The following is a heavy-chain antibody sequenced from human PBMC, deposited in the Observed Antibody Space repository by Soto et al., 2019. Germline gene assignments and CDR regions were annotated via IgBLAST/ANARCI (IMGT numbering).Heavy chain of an antibody. V-gene: IGHV2-70*01. Sequence: GSGLYAGEPTQTLTLTCTFSGFSLSTSGMCVSWIRQPPGKALEWLALIDWDDDKYYSTSLKTRLTISKDTSKNQVVLTMTNMDPVDAATYYCARISKYSSSWSGDMDYHYGMDVWGQGTTVTVSS. CDR2: IDWDDDK. CDR1: GFSLSTSGMC. J-gene: IGHJ6*02. CDR3: ARISKYSSSWSGDMDYHYGMDV. D-gene: IGHD6-13*01.